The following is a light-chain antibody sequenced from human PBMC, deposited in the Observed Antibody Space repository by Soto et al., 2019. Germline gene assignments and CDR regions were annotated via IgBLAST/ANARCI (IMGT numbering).Light chain of an antibody. J-gene: IGLJ1*01. V-gene: IGLV2-14*01. Sequence: QSALTQPASVSGSPGQSITISCTGTSSDVGGYNYVSWYQQHPVKAPKLMIYDVSNRPSGVSNRFSGSKSGNTASLTISGLQAEDEADYYCSSYTSSSSYVVGTGTKVTV. CDR2: DVS. CDR1: SSDVGGYNY. CDR3: SSYTSSSSYV.